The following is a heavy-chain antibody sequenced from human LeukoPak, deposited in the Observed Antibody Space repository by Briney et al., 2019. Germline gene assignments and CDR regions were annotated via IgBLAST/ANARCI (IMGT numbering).Heavy chain of an antibody. CDR2: IKQDGSEI. J-gene: IGHJ6*03. Sequence: GGSLRLSCAASGFTFSSYGMHWVRQAPGKGLEWVANIKQDGSEIYYVDSVRGRFTISRDNAKNSLYLQMNSLRAEDTAVYYCASSPGVDYDFWSGYYYYYYYYMDVWGKGTTVTVSS. CDR1: GFTFSSYG. CDR3: ASSPGVDYDFWSGYYYYYYYYMDV. D-gene: IGHD3-3*01. V-gene: IGHV3-7*01.